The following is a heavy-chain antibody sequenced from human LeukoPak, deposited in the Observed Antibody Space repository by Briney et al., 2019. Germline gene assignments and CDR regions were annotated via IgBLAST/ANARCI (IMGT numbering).Heavy chain of an antibody. CDR2: ISHDGTNE. V-gene: IGHV3-30*03. CDR1: GFRFNSYG. Sequence: GSLRLSFAASGFRFNSYGMHWVRQAPGKGLEWVAGISHDGTNEYYADSVKGRFTISRDNSKNTLYLQLNSLRTEDTAVYYCARDAGTWGYGYNFDYWGQGTLVSVSS. J-gene: IGHJ4*02. D-gene: IGHD7-27*01. CDR3: ARDAGTWGYGYNFDY.